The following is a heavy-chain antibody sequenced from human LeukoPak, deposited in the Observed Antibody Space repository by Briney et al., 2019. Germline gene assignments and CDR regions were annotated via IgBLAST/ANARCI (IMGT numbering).Heavy chain of an antibody. CDR1: GFTFSSYS. CDR2: ISGSGGST. Sequence: GGSLRLSCAASGFTFSSYSMSWVRQAPGKGLEWVSAISGSGGSTYYADSVKGRFTISRDNSKNTLCLQMNSPRAEDTAVYYCAKDLGDTMVRGVIISYYYYYMDVWGKGTTVTVSS. J-gene: IGHJ6*03. CDR3: AKDLGDTMVRGVIISYYYYYMDV. V-gene: IGHV3-23*01. D-gene: IGHD3-10*01.